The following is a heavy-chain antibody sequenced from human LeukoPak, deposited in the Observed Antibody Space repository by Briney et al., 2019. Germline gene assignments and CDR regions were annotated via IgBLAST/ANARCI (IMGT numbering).Heavy chain of an antibody. Sequence: PGGSLRLSCAASGFTFSSYAMGWVRQAPGKGLEWISAISGSGGSTTYADSVKGRFTISRDNSKTMLDLQMNSLRAEDTAVFFFKQKTAYEILTGYFDYWGQGTLVTVSS. V-gene: IGHV3-23*01. D-gene: IGHD3-9*01. CDR3: KQKTAYEILTGYFDY. CDR1: GFTFSSYA. J-gene: IGHJ4*02. CDR2: ISGSGGST.